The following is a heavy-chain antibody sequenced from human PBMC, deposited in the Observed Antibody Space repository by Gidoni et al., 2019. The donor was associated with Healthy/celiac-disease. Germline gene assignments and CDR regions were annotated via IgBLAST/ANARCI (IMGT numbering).Heavy chain of an antibody. Sequence: YSMTWVRQAPGKGLEWVSYIASSSSTIYYADSVKGRFTISRDNAKNSLYLQMNSLRAEDTAVYYCARALGGGNSDWEFQHWGQGTLVTVSS. J-gene: IGHJ1*01. CDR2: IASSSSTI. V-gene: IGHV3-48*01. CDR1: YS. D-gene: IGHD2-21*02. CDR3: ARALGGGNSDWEFQH.